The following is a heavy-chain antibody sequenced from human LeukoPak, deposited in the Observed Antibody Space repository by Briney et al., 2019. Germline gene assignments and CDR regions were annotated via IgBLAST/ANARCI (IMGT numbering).Heavy chain of an antibody. V-gene: IGHV3-7*04. D-gene: IGHD5-18*01. CDR1: GFTFGRHW. CDR2: MNQGGSET. CDR3: ARGRGYSQSNWVDP. Sequence: GGSLRLSCAASGFTFGRHWMSWVRQAPGKGLEWVAHMNQGGSETTNVDSVKGRFTISRDDAMNLVFLQMNSLRVEDTAVYYCARGRGYSQSNWVDPWGQGTMVTVSA. J-gene: IGHJ5*02.